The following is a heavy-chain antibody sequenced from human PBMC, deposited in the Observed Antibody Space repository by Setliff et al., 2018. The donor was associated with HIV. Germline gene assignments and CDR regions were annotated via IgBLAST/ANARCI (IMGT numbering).Heavy chain of an antibody. CDR1: GGSFSGYN. V-gene: IGHV4-59*08. Sequence: SETLSLTCAVYGGSFSGYNWSWIRQPPGKGLEWIGYIDYSGSTNYNPSLKSRVIISVDTSKMQFSLKLRSVTAADTAMYYCARLLQGGNYAFDIWGQGTMVTVSS. D-gene: IGHD2-21*02. CDR2: IDYSGST. J-gene: IGHJ3*02. CDR3: ARLLQGGNYAFDI.